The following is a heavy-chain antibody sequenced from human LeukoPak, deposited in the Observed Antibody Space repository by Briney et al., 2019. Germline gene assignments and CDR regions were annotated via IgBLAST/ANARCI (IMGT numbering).Heavy chain of an antibody. CDR3: ARHGSRYSSGWYLPYFDY. J-gene: IGHJ4*02. V-gene: IGHV4-39*01. CDR1: GGSISSSSYY. Sequence: SETLSLTCTVSGGSISSSSYYWGWIRQPPGKGLEWIVSIYYSGSTYYNPSLKSRVTISVDTSKNQFSLKLSSVTAADTAVYYCARHGSRYSSGWYLPYFDYWGQGTLVTVSS. D-gene: IGHD6-19*01. CDR2: IYYSGST.